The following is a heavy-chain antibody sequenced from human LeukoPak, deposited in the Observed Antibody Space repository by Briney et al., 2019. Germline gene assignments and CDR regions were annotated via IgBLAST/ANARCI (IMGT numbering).Heavy chain of an antibody. V-gene: IGHV4-4*02. CDR1: GGSISSSNW. J-gene: IGHJ4*02. Sequence: PSETLSLTCAVSGGSISSSNWWSWVRQPPGKWLEWLGEISHSGSTDYNPSLKSRVTMSVDKSKNQFSLKVTFVTVADTAVYYCAREAAAARGRFDYWGQGTLVTVSS. CDR3: AREAAAARGRFDY. D-gene: IGHD6-13*01. CDR2: ISHSGST.